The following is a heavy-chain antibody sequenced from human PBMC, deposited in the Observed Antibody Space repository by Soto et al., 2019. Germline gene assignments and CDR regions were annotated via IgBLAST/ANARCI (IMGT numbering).Heavy chain of an antibody. J-gene: IGHJ5*01. D-gene: IGHD2-21*02. CDR3: ARQFFFGGHCYPNWFDF. Sequence: GESLKISCKGSGYSFTSYWIGWVRQMPGKGLEWMGIIYPGDSDTRYSPSFQGQVTISADKSISTAYLQWSSLKASDTAMYYCARQFFFGGHCYPNWFDFWGPGIRVTLFS. V-gene: IGHV5-51*01. CDR2: IYPGDSDT. CDR1: GYSFTSYW.